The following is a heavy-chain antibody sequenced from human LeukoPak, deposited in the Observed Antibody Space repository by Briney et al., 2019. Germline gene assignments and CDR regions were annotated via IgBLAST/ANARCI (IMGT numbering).Heavy chain of an antibody. CDR2: ISGRGDNT. V-gene: IGHV3-23*01. D-gene: IGHD3-3*01. CDR3: AAPYDFWSGYNY. J-gene: IGHJ4*02. CDR1: GFTFSWYA. Sequence: GGSLRLSCADSGFTFSWYAMSWVRQAPGKGLEWVSVISGRGDNTYYADSVKGRFTISRDNSKNTLFLQMNSLRAEDTAVYYCAAPYDFWSGYNYWGQGTLVTVSS.